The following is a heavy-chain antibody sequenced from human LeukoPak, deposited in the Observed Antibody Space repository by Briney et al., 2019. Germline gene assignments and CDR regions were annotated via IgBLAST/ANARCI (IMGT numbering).Heavy chain of an antibody. Sequence: PSETLSLTCTVSGGSISSYYRSWIRQPPGKGLEWIGYIYYSKSTNYNPSLKSRVTISVDTSKNQFSLKLSSVTAADTAVYYCARQGIAAAGSPFDYWGQGTLVTVSS. D-gene: IGHD6-13*01. J-gene: IGHJ4*02. CDR2: IYYSKST. CDR3: ARQGIAAAGSPFDY. CDR1: GGSISSYY. V-gene: IGHV4-59*08.